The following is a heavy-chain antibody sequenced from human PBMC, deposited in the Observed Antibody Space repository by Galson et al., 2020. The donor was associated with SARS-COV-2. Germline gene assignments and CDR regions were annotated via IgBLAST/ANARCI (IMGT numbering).Heavy chain of an antibody. CDR3: VRIAGPTGVFDY. V-gene: IGHV3-33*01. CDR1: GFTFSYYG. J-gene: IGHJ4*02. Sequence: GGSLSPHCEGPGFTFSYYGMHRVRQAPGNGLGGVVVFWFQGSNKHYADSVNGRFTISRDNSKNTLYLQMNSLGAEDTAVYYCVRIAGPTGVFDYWGRGTLVIVSS. CDR2: FWFQGSNK. D-gene: IGHD4-17*01.